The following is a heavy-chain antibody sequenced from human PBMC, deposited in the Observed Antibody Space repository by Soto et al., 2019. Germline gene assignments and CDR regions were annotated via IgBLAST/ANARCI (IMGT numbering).Heavy chain of an antibody. CDR3: ARGAHYDFWSIDYYYYGMDV. D-gene: IGHD3-3*01. CDR1: GGSIISYY. CDR2: IYYSGST. Sequence: SETLSLTCTVSGGSIISYYWSWIRQPAGKGLEWIGYIYYSGSTNYNPSLKSRVTISVDTSKNQFSLKLSSVTAADTAVYYCARGAHYDFWSIDYYYYGMDVWGQGTTVTVSS. J-gene: IGHJ6*02. V-gene: IGHV4-59*01.